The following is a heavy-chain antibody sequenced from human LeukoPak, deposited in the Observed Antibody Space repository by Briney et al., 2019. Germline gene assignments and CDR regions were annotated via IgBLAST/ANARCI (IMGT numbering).Heavy chain of an antibody. CDR3: ARGQGYYYGSGSHNLFDY. J-gene: IGHJ4*02. D-gene: IGHD3-10*01. CDR2: INHSGST. CDR1: GGSFSGYY. Sequence: SETLSLTCAVYGGSFSGYYWSWIRQPPGMGLEWIGEINHSGSTNYNPSLKSRVTISVDTSKNQFSLKLSSVTAADTAVYYCARGQGYYYGSGSHNLFDYWGQGTLVTVSS. V-gene: IGHV4-34*01.